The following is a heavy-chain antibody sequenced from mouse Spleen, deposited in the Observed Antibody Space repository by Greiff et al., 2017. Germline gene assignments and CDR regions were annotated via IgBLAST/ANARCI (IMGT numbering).Heavy chain of an antibody. CDR3: ARGPPYYYGSSYGYFDV. J-gene: IGHJ1*03. D-gene: IGHD1-1*01. CDR1: GFTFSSYA. CDR2: ISDGGSYT. V-gene: IGHV5-4*03. Sequence: DVKLVESGGGLVKPGGSLKLSCAASGFTFSSYAMSWVRQTPEKRLEWVATISDGGSYTYYPDNVKGRFTISRDNAKNNLYLQMSHLKSEDTAMYYCARGPPYYYGSSYGYFDVWGTGTTVTVSS.